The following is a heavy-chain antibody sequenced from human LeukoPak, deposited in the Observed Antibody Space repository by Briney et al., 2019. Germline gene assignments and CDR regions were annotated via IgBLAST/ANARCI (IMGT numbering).Heavy chain of an antibody. CDR2: INPNSGDT. V-gene: IGHV1-2*02. CDR1: GYTFSGYY. J-gene: IGHJ4*02. D-gene: IGHD1-26*01. CDR3: ARGRRGRYSADYDY. Sequence: ASVKVSCKASGYTFSGYYIHWVRQAPGQGLEWMVWINPNSGDTNYAQKFQGRVTMTSDTSISTAYMELSRLRSDDTAVFYCARGRRGRYSADYDYWGQGTLVTVSS.